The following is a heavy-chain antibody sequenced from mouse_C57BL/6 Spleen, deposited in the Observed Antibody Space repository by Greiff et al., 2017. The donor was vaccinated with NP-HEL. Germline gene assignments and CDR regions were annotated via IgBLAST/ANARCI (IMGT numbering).Heavy chain of an antibody. CDR1: GFTFSDYY. CDR3: ARAGENTDYAMDY. CDR2: INYDGSST. D-gene: IGHD5-1-1*01. Sequence: EVKLMESEGGLVQPGSSMKLSCTASGFTFSDYYMAWVRQVPEKGLEWVANINYDGSSTYYLDSLKSRFIISRDNAKNILYLQMSSLKSEDTATYYCARAGENTDYAMDYWGQGTSVTVSS. V-gene: IGHV5-16*01. J-gene: IGHJ4*01.